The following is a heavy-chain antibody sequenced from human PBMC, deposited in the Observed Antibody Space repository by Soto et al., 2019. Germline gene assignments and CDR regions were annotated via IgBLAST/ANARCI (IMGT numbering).Heavy chain of an antibody. Sequence: PSQTLSLTCAISGDSVSSNSAAWNWIRQSPSRGLEWLGRTYYRSNWFNEYAVSVKSRVTINPDTSKNQFSLQLNSVTPDDTAVYYCARTGRGGGKYYYGMDVWGQGTTVTVSS. D-gene: IGHD3-10*01. V-gene: IGHV6-1*01. CDR3: ARTGRGGGKYYYGMDV. J-gene: IGHJ6*02. CDR2: TYYRSNWFN. CDR1: GDSVSSNSAA.